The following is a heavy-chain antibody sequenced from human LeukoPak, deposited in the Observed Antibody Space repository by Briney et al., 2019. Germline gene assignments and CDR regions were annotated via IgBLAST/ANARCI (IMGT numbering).Heavy chain of an antibody. V-gene: IGHV4-4*02. J-gene: IGHJ4*02. CDR3: SKESGGFCSFGD. CDR1: CGSISSTIW. D-gene: IGHD1-26*01. Sequence: SETLSLTCGVSCGSISSTIWWSWVRQPPGQGLEWIGEISLAGRTNYNPSLNDRVTMSLDESSNPVSLNLTSATAADTAIYYCSKESGGFCSFGDWGQGTLVIVPS. CDR2: ISLAGRT.